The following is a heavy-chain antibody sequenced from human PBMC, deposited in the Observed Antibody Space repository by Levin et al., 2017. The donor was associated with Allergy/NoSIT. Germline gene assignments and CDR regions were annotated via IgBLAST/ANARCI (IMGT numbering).Heavy chain of an antibody. Sequence: ASVKVSCKASGYTFTDYYMHWVRQAPGQGFEYMGWINPNSGGTNFAQKFRGRVTMTRDTSTNTAYMELRRLISDDTAVYYCARAIRAARDYYGLDVWGQGTTVTVSS. CDR3: ARAIRAARDYYGLDV. D-gene: IGHD3-10*01. CDR1: GYTFTDYY. V-gene: IGHV1-2*02. CDR2: INPNSGGT. J-gene: IGHJ6*02.